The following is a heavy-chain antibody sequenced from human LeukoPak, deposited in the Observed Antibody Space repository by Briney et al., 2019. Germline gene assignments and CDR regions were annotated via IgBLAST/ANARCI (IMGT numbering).Heavy chain of an antibody. CDR3: ARGPSVVITHFDY. V-gene: IGHV3-30-3*01. Sequence: GGSLRLSCAASGFSFRSYAMHWVRQAPGSGLEWMAVVSYDGSNKYYADSVKGRFTISRDNSKNTVHLQMNSLRAEDTAVYYCARGPSVVITHFDYWGQGTLVTVPS. D-gene: IGHD3-22*01. CDR2: VSYDGSNK. J-gene: IGHJ4*02. CDR1: GFSFRSYA.